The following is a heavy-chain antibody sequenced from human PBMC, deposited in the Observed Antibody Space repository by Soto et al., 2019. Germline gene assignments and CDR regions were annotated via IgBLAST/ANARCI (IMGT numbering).Heavy chain of an antibody. V-gene: IGHV3-73*01. CDR3: SRDDSDWFFN. CDR1: GFTFSASA. CDR2: IKSKANNYAI. D-gene: IGHD3-9*01. Sequence: PGGSLRLSCAASGFTFSASAMHWVRQASGKGLEWVGRIKSKANNYAIAYAESVKGRFAISRDDSKKTAYLQMNSLESEDTAVYYCSRDDSDWFFNWGRGTLVTVSS. J-gene: IGHJ4*02.